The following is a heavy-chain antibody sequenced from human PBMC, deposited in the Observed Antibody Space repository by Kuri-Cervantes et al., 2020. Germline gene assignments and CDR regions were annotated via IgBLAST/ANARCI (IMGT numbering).Heavy chain of an antibody. D-gene: IGHD1-26*01. CDR3: ARAQEGRPFDY. CDR1: GGSFSGYY. CDR2: INHSGST. Sequence: SETLSLTCVVYGGSFSGYYWSWIRQPPGKGLEWIGEINHSGSTNYNPSLKSRVTISVDTSKNQFSLKLSSVTAADTAFYYCARAQEGRPFDYWGQGTLVTVSS. J-gene: IGHJ4*02. V-gene: IGHV4-34*01.